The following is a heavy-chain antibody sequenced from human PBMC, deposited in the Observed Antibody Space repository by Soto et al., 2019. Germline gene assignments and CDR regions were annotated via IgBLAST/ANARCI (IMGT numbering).Heavy chain of an antibody. CDR2: IIPLFGTP. Sequence: QVLLMQSGAEVKKPGSSVKVSCTSSGGPFSSYGISWVRQVPGQGLEWLGGIIPLFGTPSYARKFQDRLTISADESTTTAYMELSSLTSEDTAMYFCARDGTIQMANFDFWGHGTLVTVSS. D-gene: IGHD1-1*01. V-gene: IGHV1-69*01. CDR3: ARDGTIQMANFDF. CDR1: GGPFSSYG. J-gene: IGHJ4*01.